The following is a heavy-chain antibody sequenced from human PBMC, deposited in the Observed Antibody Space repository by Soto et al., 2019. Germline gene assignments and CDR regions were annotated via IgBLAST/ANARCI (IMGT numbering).Heavy chain of an antibody. CDR3: ARGPRGVGWY. CDR1: GGSFSGYY. CDR2: INHSGST. J-gene: IGHJ4*02. Sequence: QVQLQQWGAGLLKPSETLSLTCAVYGGSFSGYYWSWIRQPPGKGLEWIGEINHSGSTNYNPSVKSRVTISVDTSKNQFSLKLSSVTAADTAVYYCARGPRGVGWYWGQGTLVTVFS. D-gene: IGHD3-10*01. V-gene: IGHV4-34*01.